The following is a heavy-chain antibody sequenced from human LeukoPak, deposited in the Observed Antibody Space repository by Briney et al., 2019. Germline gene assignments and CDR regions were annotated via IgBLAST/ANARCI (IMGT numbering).Heavy chain of an antibody. Sequence: GGSLRLSCAASGFTFSSSWMRWVRQAPGKGLEWVGRINSKTGGGTTEYVAPVKGRFTLSRDDSKNTLYLHMNRLKSEDTAVYYCTTAPLRYFDWVEDVGDYWGQGTLVTVSS. CDR1: GFTFSSSW. CDR2: INSKTGGGTT. D-gene: IGHD3-9*01. CDR3: TTAPLRYFDWVEDVGDY. V-gene: IGHV3-15*01. J-gene: IGHJ4*02.